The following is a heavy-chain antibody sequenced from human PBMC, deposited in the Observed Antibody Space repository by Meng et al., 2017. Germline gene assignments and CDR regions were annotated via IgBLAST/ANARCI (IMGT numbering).Heavy chain of an antibody. J-gene: IGHJ6*02. V-gene: IGHV4-34*01. CDR2: INHSGST. CDR1: GGSSSGYY. D-gene: IGHD6-19*01. Sequence: GSLRLSCAVYGGSSSGYYWSWIRQPPGKGLEWIGEINHSGSTNYNPSLKSRVTISVDTSKNQFSLKLSSVTAADTAVYYCARGQVVAGTTVEVSSYYYYGMDVWGQGTTVTVSS. CDR3: ARGQVVAGTTVEVSSYYYYGMDV.